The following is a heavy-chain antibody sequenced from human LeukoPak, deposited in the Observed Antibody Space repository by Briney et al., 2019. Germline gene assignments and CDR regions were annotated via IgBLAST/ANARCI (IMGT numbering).Heavy chain of an antibody. V-gene: IGHV3-23*01. J-gene: IGHJ5*02. CDR3: ARTDYDVLS. D-gene: IGHD3-9*01. Sequence: GGSLRLSCAASGFTFITYAMTWVRQAPGKGLEWVSSISNSGGSTYYADSVRDRFTISRDNSKNTLYLQMNSLRADDTAVYYCARTDYDVLSWGQGTLVTVSS. CDR2: ISNSGGST. CDR1: GFTFITYA.